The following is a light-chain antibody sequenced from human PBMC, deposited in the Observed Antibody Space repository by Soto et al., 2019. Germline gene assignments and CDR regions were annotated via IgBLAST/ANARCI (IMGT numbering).Light chain of an antibody. CDR3: QQLKSDDLT. CDR2: AAS. V-gene: IGKV1-9*01. J-gene: IGKJ4*01. CDR1: QDISSY. Sequence: DIQLTQSPSFLSASVGDRVTITCRTSQDISSYLAWYQQKPGKAPQLLISAASTLQIGVPSRFSGSGSGTEFTLTIIRLQAEDFATYYRQQLKSDDLTFGRGTKVEI.